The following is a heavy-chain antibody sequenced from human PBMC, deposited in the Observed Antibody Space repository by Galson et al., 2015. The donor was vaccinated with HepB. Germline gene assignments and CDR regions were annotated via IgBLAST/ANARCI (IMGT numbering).Heavy chain of an antibody. CDR1: GYSFTSYW. CDR3: ARQPPYSSGWDDAFDI. J-gene: IGHJ3*02. CDR2: IYPGDSDT. Sequence: QSGAEVKKPGESLKISCKGSGYSFTSYWIGWVRQMPGKGLEWMGIIYPGDSDTRYSPSFQGQVTISADKSISTAYLQWSSLKASDTAMYYCARQPPYSSGWDDAFDIWGQGTMVTVSS. V-gene: IGHV5-51*01. D-gene: IGHD6-19*01.